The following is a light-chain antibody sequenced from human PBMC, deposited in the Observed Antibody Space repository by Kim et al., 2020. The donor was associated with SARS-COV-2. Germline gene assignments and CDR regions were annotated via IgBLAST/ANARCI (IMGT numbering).Light chain of an antibody. CDR1: NSNSGSNY. J-gene: IGLJ2*01. V-gene: IGLV1-47*01. CDR3: AAWDDSLSAVV. Sequence: GRRVARTCSGSNSNSGSNYVYWYQQLPGTAPKLLIYRNNQRPSGVPDRFSGSKSGTSASLAISGLRSDDEADYYCAAWDDSLSAVVFGGGTQLTVL. CDR2: RNN.